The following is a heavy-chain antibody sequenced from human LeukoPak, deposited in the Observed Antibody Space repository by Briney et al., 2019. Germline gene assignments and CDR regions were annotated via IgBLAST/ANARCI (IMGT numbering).Heavy chain of an antibody. CDR2: IDPSDSYT. V-gene: IGHV5-10-1*01. J-gene: IGHJ6*02. D-gene: IGHD3-22*01. CDR1: GYSFTSYW. CDR3: ARTGDSSGYHNLGYYDYGMDV. Sequence: GESLKISCKGSGYSFTSYWISWVRQMPGKGLEWMGRIDPSDSYTNYSPSFQGHVTISADKSISTAYLQWSSLKASDTAMYYCARTGDSSGYHNLGYYDYGMDVWGQGTTVTVSS.